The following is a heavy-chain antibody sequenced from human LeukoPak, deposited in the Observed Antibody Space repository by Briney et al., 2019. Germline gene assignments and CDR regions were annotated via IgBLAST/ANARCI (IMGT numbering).Heavy chain of an antibody. D-gene: IGHD6-6*01. CDR2: IKEDGSEN. CDR3: AAESSSSWEGH. Sequence: GGSLRLSCAASGFPFSRHWMSWVRQAPGKGLQWVANIKEDGSENYYVDSVKGRFTISRDNAKNSLYLQMNSLRAEDTAVYYCAAESSSSWEGHWGQGTLVTVSS. J-gene: IGHJ4*02. V-gene: IGHV3-7*01. CDR1: GFPFSRHW.